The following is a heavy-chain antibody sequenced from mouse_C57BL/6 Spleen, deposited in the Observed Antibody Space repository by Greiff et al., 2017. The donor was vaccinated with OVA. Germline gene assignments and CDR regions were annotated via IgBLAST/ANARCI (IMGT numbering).Heavy chain of an antibody. J-gene: IGHJ1*03. CDR1: GYTFTSYW. CDR2: INPSSGYT. CDR3: ARDYGSSYRYFDV. Sequence: VKLMESGAELAKPGASVKLSCKASGYTFTSYWMHWVNQRPGQGLEWIGYINPSSGYTKYNQKFKDKATLTADKSSSTAYMQLSSLTYEDSAVYYCARDYGSSYRYFDVWGTGTTVTVSS. V-gene: IGHV1-7*01. D-gene: IGHD1-1*01.